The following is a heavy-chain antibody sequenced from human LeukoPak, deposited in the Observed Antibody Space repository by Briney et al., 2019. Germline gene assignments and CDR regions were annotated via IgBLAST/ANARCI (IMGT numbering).Heavy chain of an antibody. J-gene: IGHJ6*03. CDR2: IYYSGST. D-gene: IGHD3-10*01. V-gene: IGHV4-59*01. CDR1: GGSLSRYY. CDR3: AGGPSVRDMDG. Sequence: PSETLSVTCTVSGGSLSRYYWSWLRQHPRKGLEWIGYIYYSGSTNYNLSLQSRDTITHDTPKNHFSPKLHSATASDHHVHYCAGGPSVRDMDGWGKGTTVTVSS.